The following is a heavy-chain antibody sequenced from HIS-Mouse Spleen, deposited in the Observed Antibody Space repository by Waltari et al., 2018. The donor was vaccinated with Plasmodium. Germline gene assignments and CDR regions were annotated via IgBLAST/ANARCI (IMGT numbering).Heavy chain of an antibody. Sequence: QVQLVESGGGVVQPGRSLRLSCAASGFTFSSYGMHWVRQAPGKGLEWVAVRSYDGRNKYYADSVQGRFTISRDNSKNTLYLQMNSLRAEDTAVYYCAKAQGVINFDYWGQGTLVTVSS. D-gene: IGHD3-16*01. CDR2: RSYDGRNK. CDR3: AKAQGVINFDY. CDR1: GFTFSSYG. V-gene: IGHV3-30*18. J-gene: IGHJ4*02.